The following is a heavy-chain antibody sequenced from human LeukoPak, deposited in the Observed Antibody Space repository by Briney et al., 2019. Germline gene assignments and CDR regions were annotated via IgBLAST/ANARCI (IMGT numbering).Heavy chain of an antibody. CDR1: GFTFSSYS. CDR3: AKDGPQWELQDY. Sequence: GGSLRLSCAASGFTFSSYSMNWVRQAPGKGLEWVSAISGSGGSTYYADSVKGRFTISRDNSKNTLYLQMNSLRAEDTAVYYCAKDGPQWELQDYWGQGTLVTVSS. V-gene: IGHV3-23*01. CDR2: ISGSGGST. D-gene: IGHD1-26*01. J-gene: IGHJ4*02.